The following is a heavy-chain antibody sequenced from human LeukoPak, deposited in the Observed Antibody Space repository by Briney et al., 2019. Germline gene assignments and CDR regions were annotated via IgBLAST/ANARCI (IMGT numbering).Heavy chain of an antibody. CDR2: ISYDGSNK. V-gene: IGHV3-30-3*01. J-gene: IGHJ4*02. CDR1: GFTFSSYA. CDR3: ARDVGASSSDY. Sequence: GGSLRLSCAASGFTFSSYAMHWVRQAPGKGLEWVAVISYDGSNKYYADSVKGRFTISRDNSKNTLYLQTNSLRAEDTAVYYCARDVGASSSDYWGQGTLVTVSS. D-gene: IGHD1-26*01.